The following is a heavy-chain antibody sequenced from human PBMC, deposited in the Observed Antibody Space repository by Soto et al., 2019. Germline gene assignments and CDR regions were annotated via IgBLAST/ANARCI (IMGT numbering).Heavy chain of an antibody. Sequence: QVQLVESGGGVVQPGRSLRLSCAASGFTFSSYGMHWVRQAPGKGLEWVAVISYDGSNKYYADSVKGRFTISRDNSKNTLYLQMNGLRAEDTAVYYCAKDSVAAAGTDYYYYGMDVWGQGTTVTVSS. D-gene: IGHD6-13*01. CDR2: ISYDGSNK. V-gene: IGHV3-30*18. CDR3: AKDSVAAAGTDYYYYGMDV. J-gene: IGHJ6*02. CDR1: GFTFSSYG.